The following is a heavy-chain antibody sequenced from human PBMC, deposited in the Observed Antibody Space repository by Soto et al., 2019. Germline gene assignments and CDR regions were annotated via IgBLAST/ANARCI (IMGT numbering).Heavy chain of an antibody. Sequence: SEMLALTCAVSGDFISSTHWLTWVRQPPGKGLEYIGQIFHSGITNYNPSLESRVTISLDKSKSQFSLELNSVTGADTAIYYCARGXSGYCSGGSCSSFDYWGQGTLVTVSS. CDR1: GDFISSTHW. CDR2: IFHSGIT. J-gene: IGHJ4*02. V-gene: IGHV4-4*02. D-gene: IGHD2-15*01. CDR3: ARGXSGYCSGGSCSSFDY.